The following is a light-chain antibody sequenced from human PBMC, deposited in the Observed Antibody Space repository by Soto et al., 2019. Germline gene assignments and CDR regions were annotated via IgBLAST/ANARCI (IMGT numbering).Light chain of an antibody. V-gene: IGKV3-20*01. CDR1: QSVSSNY. Sequence: EIVLTQSPATLSVSPGERATLSCLASQSVSSNYLAWYQQKPGQAPRLLIYGASNRATGIPDRFSGSGSGTDFTLTISRLEPEDFAVYYCQQYGSSGTFGQGTKVDIK. CDR2: GAS. J-gene: IGKJ1*01. CDR3: QQYGSSGT.